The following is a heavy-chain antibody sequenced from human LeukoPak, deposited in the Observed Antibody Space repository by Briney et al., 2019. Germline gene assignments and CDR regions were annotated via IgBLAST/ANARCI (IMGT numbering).Heavy chain of an antibody. D-gene: IGHD3-3*01. CDR3: AREPYYDFWSGYYTGNYYYYMDV. J-gene: IGHJ6*03. CDR2: ISSSSSYI. V-gene: IGHV3-21*01. Sequence: SGGSLRLSCAASGFTFSSYSMNWVRQAPGKGLEWVSSISSSSSYIYYADSVKGRFTISRDNAKNSLYLQMNSLRAEDTAVYYCAREPYYDFWSGYYTGNYYYYMDVWGKGTTVTVSS. CDR1: GFTFSSYS.